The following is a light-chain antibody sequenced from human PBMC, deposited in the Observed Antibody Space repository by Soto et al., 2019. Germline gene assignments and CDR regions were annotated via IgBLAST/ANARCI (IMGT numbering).Light chain of an antibody. Sequence: DVVMTQSPLSLPVTLGQPASISCRSSQSLIHSDGNTYLNWFQQRPVQSPRRLIYKVSDRGSGVTGRFTDSGSGTYFTLKISRVEAEDVRVYYCIQGTHLLWTFGLGTEVEIK. CDR3: IQGTHLLWT. J-gene: IGKJ1*01. CDR2: KVS. V-gene: IGKV2-30*02. CDR1: QSLIHSDGNTY.